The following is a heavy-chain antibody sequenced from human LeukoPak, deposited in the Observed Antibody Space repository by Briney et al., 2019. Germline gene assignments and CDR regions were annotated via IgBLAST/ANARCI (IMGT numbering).Heavy chain of an antibody. Sequence: PSETLSLTCTVSGVSISSYYWSWIRQPPGKGLEWIGYIYYSGSTNYNPSLKSRVTISVDTSKNQFSLKLSSVTAADTAVYYCARDRRATRVNWFDPWGQGTLVTVSS. D-gene: IGHD1-26*01. CDR2: IYYSGST. J-gene: IGHJ5*02. V-gene: IGHV4-59*01. CDR1: GVSISSYY. CDR3: ARDRRATRVNWFDP.